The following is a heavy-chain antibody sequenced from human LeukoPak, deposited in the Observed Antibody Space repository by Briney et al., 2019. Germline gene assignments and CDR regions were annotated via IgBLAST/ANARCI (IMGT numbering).Heavy chain of an antibody. CDR1: SGSISTSNYY. Sequence: SETLSLTCTVSSGSISTSNYYCGWVRQPPGKALKWIGNIFYSGSTYYSPSLKSRFTISLDTSRNQFSLKLTSVTAADTAVYSCARINGMTTVTTLDYWGQGTLVTVSS. CDR2: IFYSGST. CDR3: ARINGMTTVTTLDY. J-gene: IGHJ4*02. D-gene: IGHD4-17*01. V-gene: IGHV4-39*07.